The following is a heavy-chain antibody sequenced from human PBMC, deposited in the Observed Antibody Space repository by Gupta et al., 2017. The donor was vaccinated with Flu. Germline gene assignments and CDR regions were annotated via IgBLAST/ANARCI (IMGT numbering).Heavy chain of an antibody. D-gene: IGHD2-15*01. CDR3: ARVPVVVAATGQDYYYYGMDV. V-gene: IGHV1-69*01. Sequence: RQAPGQGLEWMGGIIPIFGTANYAQKFQGRVTITADESTSTAYMELSSLRSEDTAVYYCARVPVVVAATGQDYYYYGMDVWGQGTTVTVSS. J-gene: IGHJ6*02. CDR2: IIPIFGTA.